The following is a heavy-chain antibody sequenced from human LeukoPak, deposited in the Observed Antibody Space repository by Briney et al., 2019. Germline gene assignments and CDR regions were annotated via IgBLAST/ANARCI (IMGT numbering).Heavy chain of an antibody. V-gene: IGHV1-2*02. Sequence: ASVTVSFKTSGYTFTNYDLNWVRQAPGQGLEWMGWINPDSGVTKYAQKFQGRVTMTRDTSISTAYMELSRLRSDDTAVYYCARDRRNYGWLSAFDIWGQGTMVTVSS. J-gene: IGHJ3*02. D-gene: IGHD3-10*01. CDR2: INPDSGVT. CDR3: ARDRRNYGWLSAFDI. CDR1: GYTFTNYD.